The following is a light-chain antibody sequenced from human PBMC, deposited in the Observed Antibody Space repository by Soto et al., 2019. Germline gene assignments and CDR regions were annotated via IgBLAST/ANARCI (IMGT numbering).Light chain of an antibody. J-gene: IGLJ2*01. V-gene: IGLV2-8*01. Sequence: QSALTQPPSASGSPGQSVTISCTGTSSEVGGYNYVSWYQQYPGKAPKLMIYEVLKRPSGVPDRFSGSRSGNTASLTVSGLQAEDEADYYCSSKAGRNFVVFGAGTKLTVL. CDR1: SSEVGGYNY. CDR3: SSKAGRNFVV. CDR2: EVL.